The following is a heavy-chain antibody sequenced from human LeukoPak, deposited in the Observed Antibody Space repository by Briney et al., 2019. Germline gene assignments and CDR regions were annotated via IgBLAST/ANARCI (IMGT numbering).Heavy chain of an antibody. D-gene: IGHD2-15*01. CDR1: GFTFSSYA. V-gene: IGHV3-23*01. Sequence: GGSLRLSCAASGFTFSSYAMSWVRQAPGKGLEWVSAISGSGGSTYYADSVKGRFTISRDNSKITLYLQMNSLRAEDTAVYYCAKHCSGGSCFFDYWGQGTLVTVSS. CDR3: AKHCSGGSCFFDY. CDR2: ISGSGGST. J-gene: IGHJ4*02.